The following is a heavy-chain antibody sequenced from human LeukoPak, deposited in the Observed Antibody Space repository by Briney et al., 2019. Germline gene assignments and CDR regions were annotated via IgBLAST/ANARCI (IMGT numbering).Heavy chain of an antibody. J-gene: IGHJ3*02. CDR2: IIPIFGTA. CDR3: ARGGQWLVHQYAFDI. D-gene: IGHD6-19*01. V-gene: IGHV1-69*05. CDR1: GGTFSSYA. Sequence: SVKVSCKASGGTFSSYAISWVRQAPGQGLEWMGGIIPIFGTANYAQKFQGRVAITTDESTSTAYMELSSLRSEDTAVYYCARGGQWLVHQYAFDIWGQGTMVTVSS.